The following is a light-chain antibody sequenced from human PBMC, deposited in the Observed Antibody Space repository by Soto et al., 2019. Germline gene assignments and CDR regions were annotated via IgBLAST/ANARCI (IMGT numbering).Light chain of an antibody. Sequence: DIQMTQSPSSLSASVGDRVTITCRASQSISSYLNWYQQKPGKAPKLLIYAASSLQSGVPSRFSGSGSGTDFTLTTSSLQPEDFATYYCQQSYSTPTFGRGTKVDIK. CDR1: QSISSY. V-gene: IGKV1-39*01. CDR2: AAS. CDR3: QQSYSTPT. J-gene: IGKJ1*01.